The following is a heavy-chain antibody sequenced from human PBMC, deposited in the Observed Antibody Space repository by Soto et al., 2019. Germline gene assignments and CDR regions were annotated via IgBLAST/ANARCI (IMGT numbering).Heavy chain of an antibody. CDR1: VGTFSSYA. D-gene: IGHD2-15*01. V-gene: IGHV1-69*12. CDR2: IIPIFGTT. J-gene: IGHJ2*01. CDR3: ARVVTVVKSFHYWYFDL. Sequence: QVQLVQSGAEVKKPGSSVKVSCKASVGTFSSYAISWVRQAPGQGLEWMGGIIPIFGTTNYAQTFQGRVTITADESTSTAYMELSSLRSEDTAVDYCARVVTVVKSFHYWYFDLWGRGTLVTVSS.